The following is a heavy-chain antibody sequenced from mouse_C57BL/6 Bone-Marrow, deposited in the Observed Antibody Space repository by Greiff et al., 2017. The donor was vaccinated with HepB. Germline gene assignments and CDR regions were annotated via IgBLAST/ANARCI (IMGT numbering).Heavy chain of an antibody. CDR3: ARGLLRYLYAMDY. V-gene: IGHV5-6*01. D-gene: IGHD1-1*01. Sequence: EVHLVESGGDLVKPGGSLKLSCAASGFTFSSYGMSWVRQTPDKRLEWVATISSGGSYTYYPDSVKGRFTISRDNAKNALYLQMSSLKSEDTAMYYCARGLLRYLYAMDYWGQGTSVTVSS. CDR2: ISSGGSYT. J-gene: IGHJ4*01. CDR1: GFTFSSYG.